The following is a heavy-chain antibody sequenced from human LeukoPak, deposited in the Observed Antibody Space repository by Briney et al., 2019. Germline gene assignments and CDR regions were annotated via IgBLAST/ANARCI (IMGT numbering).Heavy chain of an antibody. D-gene: IGHD6-13*01. CDR1: GFTFSSYA. J-gene: IGHJ4*02. CDR2: ISYDGSNK. Sequence: GRSLRLSCAASGFTFSSYAMHWVRQAPGKGLEWVAVISYDGSNKYYADSVKGRFTISRDNSKNTLYLQMDSLRAEDTALYYCARTHSSSWGIIDFWGQGTLVTVSS. CDR3: ARTHSSSWGIIDF. V-gene: IGHV3-30-3*01.